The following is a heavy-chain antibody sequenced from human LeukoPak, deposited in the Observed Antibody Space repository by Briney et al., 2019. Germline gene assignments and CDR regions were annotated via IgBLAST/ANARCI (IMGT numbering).Heavy chain of an antibody. CDR2: INPNSGGT. D-gene: IGHD5-12*01. Sequence: ASVKVSCKASGYTFTGYYMHWVRQAPGQGLEWMGWINPNSGGTDYAQKFQGRVTVARDTSISTAYMELSSLTSDDTAVYYCSRGRADGYSGYDFGDYWGQGTLVTVSS. CDR3: SRGRADGYSGYDFGDY. V-gene: IGHV1-2*02. CDR1: GYTFTGYY. J-gene: IGHJ4*02.